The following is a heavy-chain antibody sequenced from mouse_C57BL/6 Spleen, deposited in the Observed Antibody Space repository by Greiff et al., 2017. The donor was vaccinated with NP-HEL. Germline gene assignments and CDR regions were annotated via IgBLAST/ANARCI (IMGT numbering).Heavy chain of an antibody. Sequence: QVQLQQSGAELMKPGASVKLSCKATGYTFTGYWIEWVKQRPGHGLEWIGEILPGSGSTNYNEKFKGKATFTADKSSNTAYMQLSSLTTEDSAIYYCARKDYYGSSRYYFDYWGQGTTLTVSS. CDR3: ARKDYYGSSRYYFDY. J-gene: IGHJ2*01. D-gene: IGHD1-1*01. V-gene: IGHV1-9*01. CDR2: ILPGSGST. CDR1: GYTFTGYW.